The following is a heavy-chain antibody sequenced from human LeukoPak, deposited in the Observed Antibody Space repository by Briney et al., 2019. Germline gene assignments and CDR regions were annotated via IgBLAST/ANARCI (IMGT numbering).Heavy chain of an antibody. CDR3: ARVRKSYYGSGSYYRATAFDI. Sequence: SETLSLTCTVSGGSISSYYWSWIRQPPGKGLEWIGYIYYSGSTNYNPSLKSRVTISVDTSKNQFSLKLSSVTAADTAVYYCARVRKSYYGSGSYYRATAFDIWGQGTMVTVSS. V-gene: IGHV4-59*01. J-gene: IGHJ3*02. CDR2: IYYSGST. D-gene: IGHD3-10*01. CDR1: GGSISSYY.